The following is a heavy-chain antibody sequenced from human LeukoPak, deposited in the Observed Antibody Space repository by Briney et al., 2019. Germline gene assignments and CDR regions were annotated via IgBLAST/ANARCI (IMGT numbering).Heavy chain of an antibody. J-gene: IGHJ4*02. Sequence: PSETLSLTCTVSGSIVNYYLSWIRQTPGKGPEWLGYMYHSGSTKYNSSLKRRVTMSVDTSSNQFSLNLKSVTAADTAVYYCATGPQYDYWGPGMLVTVSS. CDR2: MYHSGST. CDR3: ATGPQYDY. CDR1: GSIVNYY. V-gene: IGHV4-59*01.